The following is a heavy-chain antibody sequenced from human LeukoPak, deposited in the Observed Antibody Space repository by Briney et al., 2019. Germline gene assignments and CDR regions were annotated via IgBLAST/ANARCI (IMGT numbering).Heavy chain of an antibody. CDR2: ITPIFGTA. D-gene: IGHD3-3*01. CDR3: AREGGITVFGVAQPGGAFDI. Sequence: ASVKVSCKASGGTFRSYAISWVRQAPGQGIEWMGGITPIFGTAKYAQKVQGRVTMSTDESTSTAYMELSSLRPEDTAVYYCAREGGITVFGVAQPGGAFDIWGQGTMVTVSS. CDR1: GGTFRSYA. J-gene: IGHJ3*02. V-gene: IGHV1-69*05.